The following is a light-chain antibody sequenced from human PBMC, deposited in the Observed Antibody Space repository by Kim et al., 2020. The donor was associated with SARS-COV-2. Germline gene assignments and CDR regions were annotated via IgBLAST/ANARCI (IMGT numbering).Light chain of an antibody. Sequence: EIVLTQPPATLSLSPGDRATLSCRASQSVPSNYLAWYQQKPGQSPRLLIYGASTRATDIPDRFSGSGSGTDFTLTISRLEPEDSAVFYCQQYGTSPYTFGQGTKLEIK. J-gene: IGKJ2*01. V-gene: IGKV3-20*01. CDR2: GAS. CDR1: QSVPSNY. CDR3: QQYGTSPYT.